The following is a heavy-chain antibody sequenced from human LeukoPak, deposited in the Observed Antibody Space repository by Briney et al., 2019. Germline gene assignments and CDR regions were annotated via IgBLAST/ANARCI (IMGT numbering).Heavy chain of an antibody. CDR1: GGSISSSSYY. CDR3: ASYYDFWSGYEEDY. V-gene: IGHV4-39*01. CDR2: IYYSGST. D-gene: IGHD3-3*01. Sequence: SETLSLTCTVSGGSISSSSYYWGWIRQPPGKGLEWIGSIYYSGSTYYNPSLKRRVTISVDTSKNQFSLKLSSVTAADTAVYYCASYYDFWSGYEEDYWGQGTLVTVSS. J-gene: IGHJ4*02.